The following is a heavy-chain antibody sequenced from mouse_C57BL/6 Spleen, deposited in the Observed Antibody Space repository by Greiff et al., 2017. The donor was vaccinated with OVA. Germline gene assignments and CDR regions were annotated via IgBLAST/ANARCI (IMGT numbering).Heavy chain of an antibody. Sequence: VQLQQPGAELVMPGASVKLSCKASGYTFTSYWMHWVKQRPGQGLEWIGEIDPSDSYTNYNQKFKGKSTLTVDKSSSTAYMQLSSLTSEDSAVYYCARRGITVVATDWYFDVWGTGTTVTVSS. J-gene: IGHJ1*03. CDR1: GYTFTSYW. CDR3: ARRGITVVATDWYFDV. V-gene: IGHV1-69*01. CDR2: IDPSDSYT. D-gene: IGHD1-1*01.